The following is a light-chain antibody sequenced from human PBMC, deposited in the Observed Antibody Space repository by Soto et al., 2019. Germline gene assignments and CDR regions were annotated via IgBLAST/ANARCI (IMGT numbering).Light chain of an antibody. J-gene: IGKJ1*01. CDR3: QQYNTYSWT. V-gene: IGKV1-5*01. Sequence: DIPMTPSPSTLSASVRDRVAITCRASQSIGSWLAWYQQISGRAPNLLIYDASSLQSGVPSRFSGSGSGTEFTLTISSLQPDDFATYYCQQYNTYSWTFGQGTKVDIK. CDR1: QSIGSW. CDR2: DAS.